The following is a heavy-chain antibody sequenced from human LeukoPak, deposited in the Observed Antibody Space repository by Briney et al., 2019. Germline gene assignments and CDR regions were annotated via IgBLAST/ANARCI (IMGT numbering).Heavy chain of an antibody. CDR1: GGSISSSSYY. V-gene: IGHV4-39*01. CDR3: ARLLAAAVSD. CDR2: IYYSGST. J-gene: IGHJ4*02. Sequence: SETLSLTCTVSGGSISSSSYYWGWIRQPPGKGLEWIGSIYYSGSTYYNLSLKSRVTISVDTSKNQFSLKLSSVTAADTAVYYCARLLAAAVSDWGQGTLVTVSS. D-gene: IGHD6-13*01.